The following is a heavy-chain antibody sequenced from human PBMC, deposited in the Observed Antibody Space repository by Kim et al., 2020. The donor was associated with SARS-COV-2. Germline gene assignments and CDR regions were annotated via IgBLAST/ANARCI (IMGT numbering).Heavy chain of an antibody. Sequence: SETLSLTCTVSGGSISSSSYYWGWIRQPPGKGLEWIGSIYYSGSTYYNPSLKSRVTISVDTSKNQFSLKLSSVTAADTAVYYCARVSRGSSWYLASNLFDPWGQGTLVTVSS. V-gene: IGHV4-39*07. CDR3: ARVSRGSSWYLASNLFDP. D-gene: IGHD6-13*01. CDR1: GGSISSSSYY. J-gene: IGHJ5*02. CDR2: IYYSGST.